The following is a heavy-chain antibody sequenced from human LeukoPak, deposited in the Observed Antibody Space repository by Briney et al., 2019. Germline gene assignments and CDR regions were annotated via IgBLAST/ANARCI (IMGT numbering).Heavy chain of an antibody. J-gene: IGHJ6*02. CDR2: IIPILGIA. Sequence: ASVKVSCKASGGTFSSYAISWVRQAPGQGLEWMGRIIPILGIANYAQKFQGRVTITADKSTSTAYMELSSLRSEDTAVYYCARDEGKNYYYYYGMDVWGQGTTVTVSS. V-gene: IGHV1-69*04. D-gene: IGHD4-23*01. CDR3: ARDEGKNYYYYYGMDV. CDR1: GGTFSSYA.